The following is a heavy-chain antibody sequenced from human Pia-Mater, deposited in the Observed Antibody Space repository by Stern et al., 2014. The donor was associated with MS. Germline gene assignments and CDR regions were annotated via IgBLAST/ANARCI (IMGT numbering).Heavy chain of an antibody. CDR3: ARDIPARPGSXXXSDI. V-gene: IGHV1-69*01. D-gene: IGHD2-21*01. CDR1: GGTFDTYS. J-gene: IGHJ3*02. CDR2: IIPFFRAT. Sequence: VQLXXXGAEVRKPGSSVQVSCKTSGGTFDTYSISWVRQAPGQGLEXMGGIIPFFRATKYXQXFHDRIRITADESTYTVXXXLGSLTSEDTAVYYFARDIPARPGSXXXSDIWGQGTLVTVSS.